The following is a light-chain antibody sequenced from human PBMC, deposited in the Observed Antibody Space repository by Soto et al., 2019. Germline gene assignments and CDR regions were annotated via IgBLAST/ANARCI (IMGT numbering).Light chain of an antibody. CDR1: QSVSGW. CDR3: LQTFSFHRT. J-gene: IGKJ1*01. CDR2: FAT. Sequence: DIHMTQSPSTLSASVGDTVTVTCRASQSVSGWLAWYQQKPGEAPKLLIYFATTLPSGVPSRFSASGSCGQFMLTINPLQAEDFATYHCLQTFSFHRTVGQGTKVDIK. V-gene: IGKV1-5*01.